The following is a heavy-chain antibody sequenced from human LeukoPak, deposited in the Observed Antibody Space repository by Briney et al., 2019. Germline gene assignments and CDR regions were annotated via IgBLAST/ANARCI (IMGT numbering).Heavy chain of an antibody. D-gene: IGHD6-19*01. CDR2: INPNSGGT. Sequence: ASVKVSCKASGYTFTGYYMHWVRQAPGQGLEWMGWINPNSGGTNYAQKFQGRVTMTRDTSISTAYMEQSRLRSDDTAVYYCARGIAVAGPPLYYYYGMDVWGQGTTVTVSS. CDR1: GYTFTGYY. V-gene: IGHV1-2*02. CDR3: ARGIAVAGPPLYYYYGMDV. J-gene: IGHJ6*02.